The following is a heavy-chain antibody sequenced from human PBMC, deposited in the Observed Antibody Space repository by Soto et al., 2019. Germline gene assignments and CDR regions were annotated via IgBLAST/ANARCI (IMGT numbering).Heavy chain of an antibody. CDR2: IIPILGIA. D-gene: IGHD2-2*01. V-gene: IGHV1-69*08. CDR3: ARDEGYCSSTSCYNYYYYYMDV. J-gene: IGHJ6*03. Sequence: QVQLVQSGAEVKKPGSSVKVSCKASGGTFSSYTISWVRQAPGQGLEWMGRIIPILGIANYAQKFQGRVTITADKSTSTAYMALSSLRSEDTAVYYCARDEGYCSSTSCYNYYYYYMDVWGKGTTVTVSS. CDR1: GGTFSSYT.